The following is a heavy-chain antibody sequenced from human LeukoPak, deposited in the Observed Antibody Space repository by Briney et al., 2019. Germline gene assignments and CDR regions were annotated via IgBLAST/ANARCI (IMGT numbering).Heavy chain of an antibody. CDR2: TYYRSKWFN. CDR1: GDSVSTNGPA. J-gene: IGHJ4*02. Sequence: SQTLPLTCAISGDSVSTNGPAAWNWFSQSTSGGLEWLGRTYYRSKWFNVHADSVKSLMTLDADTSKNQFSLQLNSMTPEDTAVYYCARGTRNAFDYWGQGILVTVSS. CDR3: ARGTRNAFDY. D-gene: IGHD2-2*01. V-gene: IGHV6-1*01.